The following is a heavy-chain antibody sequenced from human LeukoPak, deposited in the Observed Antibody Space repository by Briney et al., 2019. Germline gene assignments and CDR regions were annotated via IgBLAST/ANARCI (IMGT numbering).Heavy chain of an antibody. CDR3: ARVGNNYYDSSGYYDY. J-gene: IGHJ4*02. Sequence: PGGSLRLSCAASGFTVSSNYMSWVRQAPGKGLEWVSVIYSGGSTYYADSVKGRFTISRDNSKNTLYLQMNSLRAEDTAVYYCARVGNNYYDSSGYYDYWGQGTLVTVSS. V-gene: IGHV3-66*01. CDR1: GFTVSSNY. CDR2: IYSGGST. D-gene: IGHD3-22*01.